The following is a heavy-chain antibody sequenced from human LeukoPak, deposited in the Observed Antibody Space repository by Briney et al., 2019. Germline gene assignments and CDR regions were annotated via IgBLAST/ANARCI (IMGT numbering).Heavy chain of an antibody. J-gene: IGHJ6*02. CDR2: IIPIFGTT. Sequence: ASVKVSCKASGGTFSNYAISWVRQAPGQGLEWMGGIIPIFGTTNYAQKFQGRVTIVADESTSTAYMELSSLRSEDTAVYYCARGLGGYYYYGMDVWGQGTTVTVSS. D-gene: IGHD3-10*01. V-gene: IGHV1-69*13. CDR1: GGTFSNYA. CDR3: ARGLGGYYYYGMDV.